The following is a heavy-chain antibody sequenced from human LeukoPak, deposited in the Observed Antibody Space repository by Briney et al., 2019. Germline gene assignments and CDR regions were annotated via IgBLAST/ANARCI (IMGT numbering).Heavy chain of an antibody. CDR1: GFTFNNAW. CDR2: IKSKTDGGTT. J-gene: IGHJ6*02. CDR3: ARDLHYYVAMDV. D-gene: IGHD3-10*02. Sequence: GGSLRLSCAASGFTFNNAWMSWVRQAPGKGLEWVGRIKSKTDGGTTDYPAPVEGRFTISRDDSKNTLYLQMNSLKTEDTAVYYCARDLHYYVAMDVWGQGTTVTVSS. V-gene: IGHV3-15*01.